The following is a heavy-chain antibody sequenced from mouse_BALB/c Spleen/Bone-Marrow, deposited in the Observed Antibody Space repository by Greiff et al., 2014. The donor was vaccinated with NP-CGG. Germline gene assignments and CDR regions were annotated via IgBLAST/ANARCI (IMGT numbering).Heavy chain of an antibody. Sequence: QVQLQQSGAELMKPGASVKISCKATGYTFSSYWIEWVKQRPGHGLEWIGEILPGSGSTNYNEKFKGKATFTADTSSNTAYMQLSSLTSEDSAVYYCARGIDYYAMDYWGQRTSVTVSS. CDR1: GYTFSSYW. V-gene: IGHV1-9*01. J-gene: IGHJ4*01. CDR3: ARGIDYYAMDY. CDR2: ILPGSGST.